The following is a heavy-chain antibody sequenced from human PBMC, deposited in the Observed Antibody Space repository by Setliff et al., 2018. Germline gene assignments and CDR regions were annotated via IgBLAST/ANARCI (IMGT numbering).Heavy chain of an antibody. CDR2: ISGYNGKT. D-gene: IGHD3-10*01. V-gene: IGHV1-18*01. CDR3: AGGQPLVRKYYYYMDV. CDR1: GYTFISYG. J-gene: IGHJ6*03. Sequence: GASVKVSCKTSGYTFISYGVSWVRQAPGQGLEWMGWISGYNGKTDYAQNLQGRVTMSIDTSTSTAYMELSSLGSEGTAVYYCAGGQPLVRKYYYYMDVWGKGTTVTVSS.